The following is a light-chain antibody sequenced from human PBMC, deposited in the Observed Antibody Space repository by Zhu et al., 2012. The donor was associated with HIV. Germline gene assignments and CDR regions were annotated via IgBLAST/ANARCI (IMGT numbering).Light chain of an antibody. CDR3: QQYDSSPWT. J-gene: IGKJ1*01. Sequence: IVLTQSPGTLSVSPGERATLSCRASQSVSSSHLAWYQQKPGQGPRLLIYGGSSRATDIPDGFSGSGSGTDFTLTISRLEPEDFALYHCQQYDSSPWTFGQGTKVEIK. V-gene: IGKV3-20*01. CDR2: GGS. CDR1: QSVSSSH.